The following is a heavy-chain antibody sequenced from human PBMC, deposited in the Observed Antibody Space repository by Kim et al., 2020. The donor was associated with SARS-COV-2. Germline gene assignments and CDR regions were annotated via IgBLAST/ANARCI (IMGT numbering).Heavy chain of an antibody. D-gene: IGHD1-1*01. Sequence: GGSLRLSCTASGFTVSTYYMSWVRQAPGKGLVWVSVIYGDGGTSYDASVRGSFTSISDHSKNTLSLQLVSMRADDTTVYFCCTTGHSRAYFDYWGRGTL. V-gene: IGHV3-66*01. CDR1: GFTVSTYY. J-gene: IGHJ4*02. CDR3: CTTGHSRAYFDY. CDR2: IYGDGGT.